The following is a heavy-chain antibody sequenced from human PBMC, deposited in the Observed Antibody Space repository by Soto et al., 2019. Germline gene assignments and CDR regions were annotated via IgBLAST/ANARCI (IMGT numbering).Heavy chain of an antibody. CDR3: ARERGGYGTPDV. CDR2: ISGSSGYT. V-gene: IGHV3-11*06. CDR1: GFTFSDSY. J-gene: IGHJ6*02. Sequence: QVQLVESGGGLVKPGGSLRLSCAASGFTFSDSYMSWLRQAPGKGLQWVAYISGSSGYTGYADSVKGRFTISRDNAKNSLYLQMNSLRAEDTAVYYCARERGGYGTPDVWGQVTTVTVAS. D-gene: IGHD1-1*01.